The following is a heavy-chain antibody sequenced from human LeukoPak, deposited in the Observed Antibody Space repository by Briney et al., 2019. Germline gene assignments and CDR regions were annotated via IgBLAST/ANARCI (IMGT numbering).Heavy chain of an antibody. D-gene: IGHD6-19*01. CDR3: ARHDREVAVADDSYNWFDP. J-gene: IGHJ5*02. V-gene: IGHV5-51*01. CDR2: IYPGDSDT. Sequence: GESLKISCKGSGHSFTSYWIGWVRQMPGKGLEWMGIIYPGDSDTRYSPSFQGQVTISADKSISTAYLQWSSLKASDTAMYYCARHDREVAVADDSYNWFDPWGQGTLVTVSS. CDR1: GHSFTSYW.